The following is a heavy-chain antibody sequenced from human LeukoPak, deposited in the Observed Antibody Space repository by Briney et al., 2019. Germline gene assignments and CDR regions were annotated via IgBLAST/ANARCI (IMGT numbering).Heavy chain of an antibody. D-gene: IGHD5-12*01. V-gene: IGHV3-74*01. CDR1: GLTFSSYW. CDR3: AKAGTGYDC. Sequence: GGSLRLSCAASGLTFSSYWMHWVRQAPGEGLVWVSRISTDGITTSYADSVKGRFTISRDNAKNTLYLQMNSLRADDTAVYYCAKAGTGYDCWGQGTLVTVSS. CDR2: ISTDGITT. J-gene: IGHJ4*02.